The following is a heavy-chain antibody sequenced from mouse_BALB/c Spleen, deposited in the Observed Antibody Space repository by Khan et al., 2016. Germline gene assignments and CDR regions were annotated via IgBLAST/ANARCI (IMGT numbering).Heavy chain of an antibody. CDR1: GYSITSDYA. CDR3: ARYQLADWYFDV. V-gene: IGHV3-2*02. CDR2: ITYSGST. D-gene: IGHD4-1*02. J-gene: IGHJ1*01. Sequence: EVQLQESGPGLVKPSQSLSLTCTVTGYSITSDYAWNWIRQFPGNKLEWMGYITYSGSTSYNPSLKSRISITRDTSKNQFFLQLNSVNTEDTATNYCARYQLADWYFDVWGAGTTVTVSS.